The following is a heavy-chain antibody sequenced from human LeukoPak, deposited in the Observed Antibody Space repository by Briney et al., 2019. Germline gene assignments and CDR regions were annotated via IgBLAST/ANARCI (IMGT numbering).Heavy chain of an antibody. CDR1: GGSFSGYY. Sequence: SETLSLTCAVYGGSFSGYYWSWIRQPPGKGLEWIGYIYYSGSTNYNPSLKSRVTISVDTSKNQFSLKLRAVTAADTAVYYCARVGYSSGWSHFDYWGQGTQVTVSS. J-gene: IGHJ4*02. CDR2: IYYSGST. D-gene: IGHD6-19*01. CDR3: ARVGYSSGWSHFDY. V-gene: IGHV4-59*01.